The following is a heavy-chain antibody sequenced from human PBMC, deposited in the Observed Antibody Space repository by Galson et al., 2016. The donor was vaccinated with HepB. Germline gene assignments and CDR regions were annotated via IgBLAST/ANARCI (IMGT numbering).Heavy chain of an antibody. V-gene: IGHV3-21*01. D-gene: IGHD3-3*01. CDR1: TFTFSSYS. CDR2: IDSSSTFI. J-gene: IGHJ4*02. CDR3: ARSLRFCISTTCSVSDY. Sequence: SLRLSCAASTFTFSSYSMNWVRQAPGKGLEWAASIDSSSTFIYYADSVKGRFTISRDNAKNSLYLQMNTLRAEDTAVYYCARSLRFCISTTCSVSDYWGQGTLVTVSS.